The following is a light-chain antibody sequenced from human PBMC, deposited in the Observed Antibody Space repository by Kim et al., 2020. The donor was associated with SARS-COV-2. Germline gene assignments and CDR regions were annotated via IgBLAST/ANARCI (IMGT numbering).Light chain of an antibody. CDR1: QDFNDY. Sequence: ASVGDRVTITCRASQDFNDYLPWFQQKPGKAPKSLIYAASRLQSGVPSRFSGSGSGTEFTLTISNLQPEDFATYYCQQYKYYQWTFGQGTKVDIK. CDR3: QQYKYYQWT. J-gene: IGKJ1*01. CDR2: AAS. V-gene: IGKV1-16*01.